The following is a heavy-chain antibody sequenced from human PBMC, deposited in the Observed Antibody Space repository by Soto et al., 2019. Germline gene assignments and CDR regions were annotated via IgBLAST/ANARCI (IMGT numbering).Heavy chain of an antibody. D-gene: IGHD3-3*02. J-gene: IGHJ4*02. V-gene: IGHV4-4*02. CDR1: GGSIIISNW. CDR2: IYYSGAT. Sequence: PAEPLSLTCAVSGGSIIISNWWSWFLQSPGKGLEWIGEIYYSGATNYNPSLKSRVTISTDTPKNQFSLKVNSVTAADTAVYYCAGGTISAIGQLDYWGQGTLVTVSS. CDR3: AGGTISAIGQLDY.